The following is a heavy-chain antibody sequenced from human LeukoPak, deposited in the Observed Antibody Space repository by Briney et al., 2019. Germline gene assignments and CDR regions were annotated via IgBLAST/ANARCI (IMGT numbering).Heavy chain of an antibody. CDR3: ARARTVWSGYDY. CDR1: GGTFSSYT. V-gene: IGHV1-69*02. J-gene: IGHJ4*02. Sequence: SVKVSCKASGGTFSSYTISWGRQAPGQGLEWMGRIIPILGIANYAQKFQGTVTITADKSASTAYMELSSLRSEDTAVYYCARARTVWSGYDYWGQGTLVTVSS. D-gene: IGHD3-3*01. CDR2: IIPILGIA.